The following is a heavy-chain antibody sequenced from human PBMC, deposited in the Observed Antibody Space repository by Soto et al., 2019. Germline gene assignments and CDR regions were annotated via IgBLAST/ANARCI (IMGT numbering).Heavy chain of an antibody. CDR2: IRSSTSYI. D-gene: IGHD6-6*01. CDR1: GFSFSDYS. V-gene: IGHV3-21*01. J-gene: IGHJ6*02. CDR3: ARMSIVGRRDYYYGMDV. Sequence: GGSLRLSCAASGFSFSDYSVNWVRQAPGKGLEWVSSIRSSTSYIYYADSVKGRFTISRDNAKNSLYLQMNSLRAEDTAVYFCARMSIVGRRDYYYGMDVWGQGTTVTVSS.